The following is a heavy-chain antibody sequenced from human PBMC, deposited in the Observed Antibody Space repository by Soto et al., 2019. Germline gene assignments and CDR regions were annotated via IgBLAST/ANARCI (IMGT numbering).Heavy chain of an antibody. J-gene: IGHJ4*02. V-gene: IGHV3-11*01. D-gene: IGHD2-2*01. CDR1: GFTFSDYY. Sequence: PGGSLGLSCAASGFTFSDYYMGWIRQAPGKGLEWVSYISSSGSTIYYADSVKGRFTISRDNAKNSLYLQMNSLRAEDTAVYYCARGSPRPPLQWYQLRATQVFDYWGQGTLVTVSS. CDR2: ISSSGSTI. CDR3: ARGSPRPPLQWYQLRATQVFDY.